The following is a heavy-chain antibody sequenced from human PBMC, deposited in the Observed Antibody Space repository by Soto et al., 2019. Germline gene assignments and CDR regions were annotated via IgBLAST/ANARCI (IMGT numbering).Heavy chain of an antibody. Sequence: LRLSCAASGFMFSSYAMTWVRQAPGKGLEWVSTISFSGESTYYTDSVQGRFTISRDNSKNTVYLQMNSPRVEDTAVYYCAKDAGIAPFYFDYWGQGTLVTVSS. J-gene: IGHJ4*02. CDR1: GFMFSSYA. CDR2: ISFSGEST. V-gene: IGHV3-23*01. CDR3: AKDAGIAPFYFDY. D-gene: IGHD6-13*01.